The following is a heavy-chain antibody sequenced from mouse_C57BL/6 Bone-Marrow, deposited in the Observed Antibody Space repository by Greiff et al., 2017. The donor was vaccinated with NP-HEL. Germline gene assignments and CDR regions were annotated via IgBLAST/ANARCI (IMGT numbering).Heavy chain of an antibody. CDR3: ARKAYYGRSYEFAY. CDR1: GYTFTPYW. CDR2: IDPSDSYT. D-gene: IGHD1-1*01. J-gene: IGHJ3*01. Sequence: VQLQQPGAELVKPGASVKLSCKASGYTFTPYWMQGVKQRPGQGLEWIGEIDPSDSYTNYNQKFKGKATLTVDTSSSTAYMQLSSLTSEDSAVYYCARKAYYGRSYEFAYWGQGTLVTVSA. V-gene: IGHV1-50*01.